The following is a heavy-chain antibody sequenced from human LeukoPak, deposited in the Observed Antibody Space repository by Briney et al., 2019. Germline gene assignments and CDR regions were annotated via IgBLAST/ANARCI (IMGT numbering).Heavy chain of an antibody. CDR1: GGSISSYY. V-gene: IGHV4-4*09. CDR3: ARTRLVAAAGVSWFDP. CDR2: IYTSGST. Sequence: PSETLSLTCTVSGGSISSYYWSWIRQPPGKGLEWIGYIYTSGSTNYNPSFKSRVTISVDTSKNQFSLKLSSVTAADTAVYYCARTRLVAAAGVSWFDPWGQGTLVTVSS. D-gene: IGHD6-13*01. J-gene: IGHJ5*02.